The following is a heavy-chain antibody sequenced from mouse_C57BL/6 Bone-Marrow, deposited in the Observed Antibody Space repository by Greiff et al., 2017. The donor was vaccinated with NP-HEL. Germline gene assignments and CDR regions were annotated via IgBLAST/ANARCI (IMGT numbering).Heavy chain of an antibody. CDR1: GYAFSSYW. Sequence: VKLQESGAELVKPGASVKISCKASGYAFSSYWMNWVKQRPGKGLEWIGQIYPGDGDTNYNGKFKGKATLTADKSSSTAYMQLSSLTSEDSAVYFCARSSYDYDDGRWFAYWGQGTLVTVSA. D-gene: IGHD2-4*01. V-gene: IGHV1-80*01. J-gene: IGHJ3*01. CDR3: ARSSYDYDDGRWFAY. CDR2: IYPGDGDT.